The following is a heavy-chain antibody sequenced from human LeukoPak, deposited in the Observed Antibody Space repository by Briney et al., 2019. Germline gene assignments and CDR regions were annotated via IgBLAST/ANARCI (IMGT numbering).Heavy chain of an antibody. D-gene: IGHD2-8*01. CDR3: ARDLFCSYGVCPV. CDR2: ISRSSRYT. CDR1: GNTFSTYS. J-gene: IGHJ6*02. Sequence: GGSLRLSCAASGNTFSTYSMTWVRQAPGKGLEWVSSISRSSRYTYYADSVKGRFTISRDDAKNSLFLQMNSLRADDTAVYYCARDLFCSYGVCPVWGQGTTVTVSS. V-gene: IGHV3-21*01.